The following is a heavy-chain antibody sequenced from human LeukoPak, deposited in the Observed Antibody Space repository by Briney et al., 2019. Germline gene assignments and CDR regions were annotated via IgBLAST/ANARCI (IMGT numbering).Heavy chain of an antibody. CDR3: ARGITIFGVVIIGWFDP. CDR2: INPNSGGT. CDR1: GYTFTGYY. V-gene: IGHV1-2*02. J-gene: IGHJ5*02. D-gene: IGHD3-3*01. Sequence: ASVKVSGKASGYTFTGYYMHWVRQAPGQGLEWMGWINPNSGGTNYAQKFQGRVTMTRDTSISTAYMELSRLRSDDTAVYYCARGITIFGVVIIGWFDPWGQGTLVTVSS.